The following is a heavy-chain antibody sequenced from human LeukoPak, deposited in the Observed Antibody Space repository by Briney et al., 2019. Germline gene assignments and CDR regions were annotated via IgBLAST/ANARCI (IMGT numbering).Heavy chain of an antibody. Sequence: PSEILSLTCTVSGGSISSSNWWGWVRQPPGKGLEWIGEINHSGITHYNPSLKSRITMSLDTSKKQFSLQLSSVTAADTAFYYCARKGGGQLVNTRRWFDPWGQGTLVTVSS. CDR2: INHSGIT. CDR3: ARKGGGQLVNTRRWFDP. V-gene: IGHV4-4*02. D-gene: IGHD6-13*01. J-gene: IGHJ5*02. CDR1: GGSISSSNW.